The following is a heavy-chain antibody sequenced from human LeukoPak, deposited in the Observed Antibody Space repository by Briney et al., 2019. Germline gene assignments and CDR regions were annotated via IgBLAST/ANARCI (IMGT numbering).Heavy chain of an antibody. CDR3: SREHALGDF. V-gene: IGHV3-21*01. CDR1: GFTFSSYS. J-gene: IGHJ4*02. CDR2: ITSSSSYK. Sequence: GGSLRLSCAASGFTFSSYSMNWVRQAPGKGLEWVSSITSSSSYKYFADSVKGRFTISRDNAKNSLYLQMNSLRAEDTAVYYCSREHALGDFWGQGSLVTVSS. D-gene: IGHD2-2*01.